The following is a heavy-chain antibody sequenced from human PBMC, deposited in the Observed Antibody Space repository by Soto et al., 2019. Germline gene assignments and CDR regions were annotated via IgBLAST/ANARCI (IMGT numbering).Heavy chain of an antibody. V-gene: IGHV4-59*01. D-gene: IGHD5-18*01. CDR1: GGSISSYY. Sequence: SETLSLTCTVSGGSISSYYWSWIRQPPGKGLEWIGYIYYSGSTSYNPSLKSRVTISVDTSKNQFSLKLSSVTAADTAVYYCARTLYSYGPRFDYWGQGTLVTVSS. CDR3: ARTLYSYGPRFDY. CDR2: IYYSGST. J-gene: IGHJ4*02.